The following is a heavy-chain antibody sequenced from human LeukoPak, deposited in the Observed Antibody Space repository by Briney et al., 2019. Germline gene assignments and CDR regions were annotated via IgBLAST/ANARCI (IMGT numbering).Heavy chain of an antibody. CDR3: ARGDPGNYFDY. J-gene: IGHJ4*02. D-gene: IGHD1-26*01. V-gene: IGHV3-66*02. Sequence: PGGSPRLSCATSGFTVSSNHMSWVRQAPGKGLEWVSVIYSGGSTYYADSVKGRFTISRDNSKNTLYLQMNSLRAEDTAVYYCARGDPGNYFDYWGQGTLVTVSS. CDR2: IYSGGST. CDR1: GFTVSSNH.